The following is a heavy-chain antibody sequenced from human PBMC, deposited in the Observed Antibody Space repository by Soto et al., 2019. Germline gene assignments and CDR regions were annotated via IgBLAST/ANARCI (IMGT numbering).Heavy chain of an antibody. D-gene: IGHD4-17*01. CDR2: INHSGST. CDR1: GGSFSGYY. CDR3: ARDDYGDYVGLDY. Sequence: PSETLSLTCAVYGGSFSGYYWSWIRQPPGKGLEWIGEINHSGSTNYNPSLKSRVTISVDTSKNQFSLKLSSVTAADTAVYYCARDDYGDYVGLDYWGQGTLVTVSS. J-gene: IGHJ4*02. V-gene: IGHV4-34*01.